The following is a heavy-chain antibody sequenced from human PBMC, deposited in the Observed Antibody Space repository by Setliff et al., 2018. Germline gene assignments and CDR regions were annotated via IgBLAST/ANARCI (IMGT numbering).Heavy chain of an antibody. Sequence: GRSMRLSCAASGFTFSSYSMNWVRQAPGKGLEWVSSISSSSSYIYYADSVKGRFTISRDNAKNSLYLQMNSLRAEDTAVYYCARDRKAMVTHYGMDVWGQGTTVTVSS. J-gene: IGHJ6*02. V-gene: IGHV3-21*01. D-gene: IGHD5-18*01. CDR1: GFTFSSYS. CDR2: ISSSSSYI. CDR3: ARDRKAMVTHYGMDV.